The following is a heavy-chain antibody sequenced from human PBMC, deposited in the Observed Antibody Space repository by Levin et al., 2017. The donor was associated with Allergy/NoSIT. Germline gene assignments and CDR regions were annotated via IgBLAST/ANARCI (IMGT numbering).Heavy chain of an antibody. CDR3: ARDQHYDFWSGYPLFDY. CDR1: GFTFSSYW. D-gene: IGHD3-3*01. V-gene: IGHV3-7*01. Sequence: GGSLRLSCAASGFTFSSYWMSWVRQAPGKGLEWVANIKQDGSEKYYVDSVKGRFTISRDNAKNSLYLQMNSLRAEDTAVYYCARDQHYDFWSGYPLFDYWGQGTLVTVSS. J-gene: IGHJ4*02. CDR2: IKQDGSEK.